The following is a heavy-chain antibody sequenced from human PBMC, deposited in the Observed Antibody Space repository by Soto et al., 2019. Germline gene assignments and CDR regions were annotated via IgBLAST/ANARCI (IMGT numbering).Heavy chain of an antibody. CDR1: GDSVSSNSAA. CDR3: ERDQATYSRSWYEYYYFYGMDV. CDR2: TYYRSKWYN. V-gene: IGHV6-1*01. Sequence: PSQTLSLTCAISGDSVSSNSAAWNWIRKSPSRGLEWLGRTYYRSKWYNDYAVSVKSRITINPDTSKNQFSLQLNSVTPVATAVYFCERDQATYSRSWYEYYYFYGMDVWGQGTKVTSP. J-gene: IGHJ6*02. D-gene: IGHD6-13*01.